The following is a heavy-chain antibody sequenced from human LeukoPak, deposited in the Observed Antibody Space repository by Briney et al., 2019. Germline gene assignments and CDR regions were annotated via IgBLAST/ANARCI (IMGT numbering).Heavy chain of an antibody. V-gene: IGHV4-34*01. CDR3: ARRRGYSYGPSYYYYGMDV. D-gene: IGHD5-18*01. J-gene: IGHJ6*02. Sequence: SETLSLTCAVYGGSFSGYYWSWIRQPPGKGLEWIGEINHSGSTNYNPSLKSRVTISVDTSKNQFSLKLSSVTAADTAVYYCARRRGYSYGPSYYYYGMDVWGQGTTVTVSS. CDR1: GGSFSGYY. CDR2: INHSGST.